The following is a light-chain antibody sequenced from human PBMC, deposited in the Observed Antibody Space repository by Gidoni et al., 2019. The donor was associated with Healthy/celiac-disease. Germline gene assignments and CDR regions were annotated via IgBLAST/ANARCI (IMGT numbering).Light chain of an antibody. CDR2: GAS. Sequence: EIVLTQSPGPLSLSPGERATLSCSASQSVSSSYLAWYQQKPGQAPRLLIYGASSRATGIPDRFSGSGSGTDFTLTISRLEPEDFAVYYCQQDGSSPQTFGQGSKVEIK. CDR3: QQDGSSPQT. J-gene: IGKJ1*01. V-gene: IGKV3-20*01. CDR1: QSVSSSY.